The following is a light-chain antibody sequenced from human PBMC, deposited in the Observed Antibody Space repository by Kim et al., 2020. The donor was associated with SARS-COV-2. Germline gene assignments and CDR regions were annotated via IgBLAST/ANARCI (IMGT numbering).Light chain of an antibody. Sequence: NFMLTQSQSVSESPGKTVTISCTRSSGTIASNFVQWYQQRPGSAPTIVIYEDDQRPSGVPERFSGSIDSSSNSASLTISGLKTEDEANYYCQSYDDDNWVFGGGTKLTVL. V-gene: IGLV6-57*04. CDR1: SGTIASNF. CDR2: EDD. CDR3: QSYDDDNWV. J-gene: IGLJ3*02.